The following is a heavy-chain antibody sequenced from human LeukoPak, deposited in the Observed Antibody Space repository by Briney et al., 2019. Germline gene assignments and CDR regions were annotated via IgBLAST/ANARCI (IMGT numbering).Heavy chain of an antibody. CDR3: ARSQTIAVADWFDP. J-gene: IGHJ5*02. D-gene: IGHD6-19*01. V-gene: IGHV3-74*01. CDR1: GFTFSSYW. Sequence: PGGSLRLSCAASGFTFSSYWMHWVRQAPGKGLVWVSRINSDGSSTSYADSVKSRFTISRDNAKNTLYLQMNSLRAEDTAVYYCARSQTIAVADWFDPWGQGTLVTVSS. CDR2: INSDGSST.